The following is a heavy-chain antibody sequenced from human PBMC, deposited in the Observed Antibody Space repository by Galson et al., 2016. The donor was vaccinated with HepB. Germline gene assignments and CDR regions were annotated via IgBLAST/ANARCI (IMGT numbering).Heavy chain of an antibody. D-gene: IGHD3-16*02. Sequence: SVKVSCKASGYSFTSYDMHWVRLSPGQRPEWMGWISAGSGNTEYSEKFQGRVTFTRDTSERTHYMELNSLTSEDTAVYYCARDLIGNLDVWGQGTTVTVSS. V-gene: IGHV1-3*01. J-gene: IGHJ6*02. CDR1: GYSFTSYD. CDR3: ARDLIGNLDV. CDR2: ISAGSGNT.